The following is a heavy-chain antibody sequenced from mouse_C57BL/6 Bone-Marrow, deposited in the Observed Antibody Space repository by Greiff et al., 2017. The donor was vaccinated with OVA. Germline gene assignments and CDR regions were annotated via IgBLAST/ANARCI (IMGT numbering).Heavy chain of an antibody. J-gene: IGHJ2*01. CDR3: ARTRFYFDY. CDR1: GYTFTSYW. V-gene: IGHV1-69*01. CDR2: IDPSDSYT. Sequence: QVQLQQPGAELVMPGASVKLSCKASGYTFTSYWMHWVKQRPGQGLEWIGEIDPSDSYTNYNQKFKGKYTLTVDKSSSTAYMQLSSLTSEDSAVYYCARTRFYFDYWGQGTTLTVSS.